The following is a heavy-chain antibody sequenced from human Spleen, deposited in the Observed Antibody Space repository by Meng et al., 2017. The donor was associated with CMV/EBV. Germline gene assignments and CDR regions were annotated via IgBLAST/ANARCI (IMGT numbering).Heavy chain of an antibody. CDR2: INPSGGST. V-gene: IGHV1-46*01. Sequence: ASVKVSCKASGYTFTSYYMHWVRQAPGQGLEWMGIINPSGGSTSYAQKFQGRVTMTRDTSTSTVYMELSGLRSDDTAVYFCARSVMLEVAGSLDYWGQGTLVTVSS. CDR1: GYTFTSYY. D-gene: IGHD6-19*01. J-gene: IGHJ4*02. CDR3: ARSVMLEVAGSLDY.